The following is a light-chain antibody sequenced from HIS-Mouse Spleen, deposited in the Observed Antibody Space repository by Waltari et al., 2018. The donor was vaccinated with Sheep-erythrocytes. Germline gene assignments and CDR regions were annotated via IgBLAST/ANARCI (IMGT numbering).Light chain of an antibody. CDR1: QGISSY. CDR2: AAS. J-gene: IGKJ1*01. CDR3: QQYYSYPQT. V-gene: IGKV1-8*01. Sequence: LRMTQSPSSFSASTGARVTITCRASQGISSYLAWYQQKPGKAPKLLIYAASTLQSGVPSRFSGSGSGTDFTLTISCLQSEDFATYYCQQYYSYPQTFGQGTKVEIK.